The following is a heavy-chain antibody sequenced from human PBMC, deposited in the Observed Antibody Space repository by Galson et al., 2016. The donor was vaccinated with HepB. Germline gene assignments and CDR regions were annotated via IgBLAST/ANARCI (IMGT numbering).Heavy chain of an antibody. V-gene: IGHV3-66*01. Sequence: SLRLSCAASGFTVKNSYMSWVRQAPGKGLEWVSLIYSGGSAYYADSVKGSFTISRDESKNTVYLQMIHMRGEDTAVYYCTRDRYYYDTACGGDSWSHGHWGQGTQVTVSS. CDR1: GFTVKNSY. J-gene: IGHJ4*02. CDR3: TRDRYYYDTACGGDSWSHGH. CDR2: IYSGGSA. D-gene: IGHD3-22*01.